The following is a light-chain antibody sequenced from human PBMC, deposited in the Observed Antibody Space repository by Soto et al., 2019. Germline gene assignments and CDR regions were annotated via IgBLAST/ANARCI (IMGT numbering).Light chain of an antibody. CDR1: QSVSSY. Sequence: EIVLTQSPGTLSLSPGEGATLSCRASQSVSSYLAWYQQKPGQAPRLLIYDASNRATGIPARFSGSGSGTDFTLTISSLEPEDFAVYYCQQRSNWPSTFGGGTKVEIK. CDR3: QQRSNWPST. J-gene: IGKJ4*01. V-gene: IGKV3-11*01. CDR2: DAS.